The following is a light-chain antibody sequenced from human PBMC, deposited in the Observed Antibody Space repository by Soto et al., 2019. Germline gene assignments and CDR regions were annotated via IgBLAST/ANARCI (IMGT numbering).Light chain of an antibody. Sequence: AIQMTHSPSSLSASVGDRVAITWRASQGIRNDLGWYQQKPGKAPKLLIYAASSLQSGVPSRFSGSGSGTDFTLTISSLQPEDFATYYCLQDYNYPRTFGQGTKVDIK. CDR2: AAS. V-gene: IGKV1-6*01. CDR3: LQDYNYPRT. J-gene: IGKJ1*01. CDR1: QGIRND.